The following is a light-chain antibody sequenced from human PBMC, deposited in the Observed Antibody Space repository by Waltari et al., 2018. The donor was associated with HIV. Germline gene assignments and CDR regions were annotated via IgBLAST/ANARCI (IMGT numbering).Light chain of an antibody. CDR2: DVN. V-gene: IGLV2-11*01. J-gene: IGLJ2*01. CDR3: CAYAGSYTMV. Sequence: QSALTQPRSVSGSPGQSVTISCTGSSSDVGGYKFVSWYQQHPGKAPQVIIHDVNDRPSGVPDVFSGSKSGNTASLTISGLQAEDDADYYCCAYAGSYTMVFGGGTKLTVL. CDR1: SSDVGGYKF.